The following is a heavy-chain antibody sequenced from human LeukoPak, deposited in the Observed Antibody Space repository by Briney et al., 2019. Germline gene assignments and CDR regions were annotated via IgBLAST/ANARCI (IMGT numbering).Heavy chain of an antibody. Sequence: GASVKVSCKASGGTLSTSAISWVRQAPGQGLEWMGGIIPMFGTPNYAQKFLGRVTVTTDASTNTAYMELSSLRSEDTAVYYCARARGYSYSSPFDYWGQGTLVTVSS. V-gene: IGHV1-69*05. CDR1: GGTLSTSA. CDR2: IIPMFGTP. J-gene: IGHJ4*02. CDR3: ARARGYSYSSPFDY. D-gene: IGHD5-18*01.